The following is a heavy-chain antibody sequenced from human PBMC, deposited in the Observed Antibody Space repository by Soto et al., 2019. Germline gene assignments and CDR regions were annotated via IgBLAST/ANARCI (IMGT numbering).Heavy chain of an antibody. CDR2: INAGNGNT. CDR1: GYTFTSYA. Sequence: ASVKVSCKASGYTFTSYAMHWVRQAPGQRLEWMGWINAGNGNTKYSQKFQGRVTITRDTSASTAYMELSSLRSEDTAVYYCARVRMYYDFWSGYYDYYYMEVWGKGTTVTVSS. J-gene: IGHJ6*03. D-gene: IGHD3-3*01. CDR3: ARVRMYYDFWSGYYDYYYMEV. V-gene: IGHV1-3*01.